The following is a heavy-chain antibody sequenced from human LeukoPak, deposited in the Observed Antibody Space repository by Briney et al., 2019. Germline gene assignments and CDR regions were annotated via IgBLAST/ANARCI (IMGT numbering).Heavy chain of an antibody. CDR2: ISSSSSYI. CDR3: ANEYDSSGYYYFDY. Sequence: PGGSLRLSCTVSGFTVSSNSMSWVRQAPGKGLEWLSSISSSSSYIYYADSVKGRFTISRDNAKNSLYLQMNSLRAEDTAVYYCANEYDSSGYYYFDYWGQGTLVTVSS. D-gene: IGHD3-22*01. CDR1: GFTVSSNS. V-gene: IGHV3-21*01. J-gene: IGHJ4*02.